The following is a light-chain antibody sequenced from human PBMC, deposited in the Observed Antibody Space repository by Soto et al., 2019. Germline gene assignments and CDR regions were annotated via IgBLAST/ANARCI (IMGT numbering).Light chain of an antibody. CDR1: QPVRNNY. CDR3: QQFSSYPLT. CDR2: DAS. Sequence: EFVLTQSPGTLSLSPGERATLSCRASQPVRNNYLAWYQQKPGQAPRLLIYDASSRATGIPDRFSGGGSGTDFTLTISRLEPEDFAVYYCQQFSSYPLTFGGGTKVESK. V-gene: IGKV3-20*01. J-gene: IGKJ4*01.